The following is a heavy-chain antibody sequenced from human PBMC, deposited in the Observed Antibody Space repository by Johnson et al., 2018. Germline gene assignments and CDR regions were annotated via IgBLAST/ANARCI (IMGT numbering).Heavy chain of an antibody. J-gene: IGHJ6*04. Sequence: QVQLVQSGGGVVQPKRSLRLSCAASELTFSSYEMHWVRQAPGKGLEWMAVISQDGRYKYYADSVKGRITISRDNSKKTLYVQMNSLRPEDTAVYYCATGGYRRSGPPDVWGKGTTVTVSS. CDR2: ISQDGRYK. D-gene: IGHD3-3*01. CDR3: ATGGYRRSGPPDV. CDR1: ELTFSSYE. V-gene: IGHV3-30*03.